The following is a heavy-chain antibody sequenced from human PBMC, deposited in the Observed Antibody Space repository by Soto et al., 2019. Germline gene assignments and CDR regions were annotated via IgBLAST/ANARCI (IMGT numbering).Heavy chain of an antibody. J-gene: IGHJ6*02. CDR2: FNHCGST. D-gene: IGHD3-9*01. CDR3: GFLPYFDILTGYYTHLIDYGMDV. CDR1: GGSFSGDY. Sequence: SETLSLTCGVYGGSFSGDYWRWIRQPPGKGLEWIGNFNHCGSTNYNPSLKSRVTISVDTSKNQFSLKLSSVTAADTAVNYCGFLPYFDILTGYYTHLIDYGMDVWGQGTTVTVSS. V-gene: IGHV4-34*01.